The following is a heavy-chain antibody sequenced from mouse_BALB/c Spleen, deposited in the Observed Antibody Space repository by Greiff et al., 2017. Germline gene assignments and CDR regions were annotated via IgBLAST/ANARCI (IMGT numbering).Heavy chain of an antibody. CDR3: ARDRGNCDWYLDF. Sequence: EVKLMESGGGLVQPGGSLKLSCAASGFTFSSYGMSWVRQTPDKRLELVATINSNGGSTYYPDSVKGRFTISRDNAKNTMYLQMSSLTSEDTAMYYCARDRGNCDWYLDFWGAGTTVTVSS. CDR2: INSNGGST. V-gene: IGHV5-6-3*01. J-gene: IGHJ1*01. D-gene: IGHD2-1*01. CDR1: GFTFSSYG.